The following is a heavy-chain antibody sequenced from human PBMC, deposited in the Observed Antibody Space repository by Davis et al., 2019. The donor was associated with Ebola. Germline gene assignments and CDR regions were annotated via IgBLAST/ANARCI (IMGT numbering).Heavy chain of an antibody. Sequence: PSETLSLTCSFSDGSISSHYWNWIRQPPGKGLKWVGIIYDSGRTHYNPSLKSRVTISADTSKNQFSLNLRSVTAADTAVYYCVRFGRGAYWGQGTLVTVSS. CDR2: IYDSGRT. D-gene: IGHD3-16*01. V-gene: IGHV4-59*11. CDR1: DGSISSHY. CDR3: VRFGRGAY. J-gene: IGHJ4*02.